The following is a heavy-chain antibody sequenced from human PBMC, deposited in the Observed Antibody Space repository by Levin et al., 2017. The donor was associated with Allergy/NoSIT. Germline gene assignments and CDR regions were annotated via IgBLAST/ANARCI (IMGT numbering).Heavy chain of an antibody. Sequence: SETLSLTCSASGGSISSSRHYWGWIRQPPGKGLEWIGMIYYSGYAYYNPSLKSRVNLYVEPSKNEFSLTLRSVTAADTAVYFCARLFLDDGVSFSFIDYWGQGTVVAVSS. D-gene: IGHD3-16*02. CDR2: IYYSGYA. CDR3: ARLFLDDGVSFSFIDY. CDR1: GGSISSSRHY. J-gene: IGHJ4*02. V-gene: IGHV4-39*01.